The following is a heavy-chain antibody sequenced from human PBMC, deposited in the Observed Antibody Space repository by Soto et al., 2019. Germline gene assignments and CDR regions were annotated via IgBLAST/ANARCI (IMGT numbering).Heavy chain of an antibody. CDR1: GFPFDDFA. CDR3: AKEDYYDSSGYYSGSTFDY. J-gene: IGHJ4*02. V-gene: IGHV3-23*01. CDR2: ISGSGGST. Sequence: PGGSLRLSCTGSGFPFDDFAINWVRQAPGKGLEWVSAISGSGGSTYYADSVKGRFTISRDNSKNTLYLQMNSLRAEDTAVYYCAKEDYYDSSGYYSGSTFDYWGQGTLVTVSS. D-gene: IGHD3-22*01.